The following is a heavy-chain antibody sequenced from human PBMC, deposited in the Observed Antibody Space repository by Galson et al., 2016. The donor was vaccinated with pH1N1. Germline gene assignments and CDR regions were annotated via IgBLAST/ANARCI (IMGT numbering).Heavy chain of an antibody. CDR2: IYPGDSDT. J-gene: IGHJ5*02. V-gene: IGHV5-51*01. D-gene: IGHD6-13*01. Sequence: SGAEVKQPGESLKISCEGSGYLFTNYWIGWVRQMPGKGLELMGIIYPGDSDTRYSPSFQGRVTISVDKSINIAYLQWSSLKASDTAMYYCARRAGVAAAGAFDLWGQGTLLIVSS. CDR3: ARRAGVAAAGAFDL. CDR1: GYLFTNYW.